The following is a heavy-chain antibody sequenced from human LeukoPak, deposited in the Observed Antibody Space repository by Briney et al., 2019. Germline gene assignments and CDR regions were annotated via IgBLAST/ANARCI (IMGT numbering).Heavy chain of an antibody. J-gene: IGHJ4*02. CDR3: ARDQTRVTGSVGY. V-gene: IGHV3-43D*03. Sequence: PGGSLRLSCAASGFTFDDYAMHWVRQAPGKGLEWVSLISWDGGSTYYADSVKGRFTISRDNSKNSLYLQMNSLRAEDTALYYCARDQTRVTGSVGYWGQGTLVTVYS. CDR2: ISWDGGST. D-gene: IGHD1-20*01. CDR1: GFTFDDYA.